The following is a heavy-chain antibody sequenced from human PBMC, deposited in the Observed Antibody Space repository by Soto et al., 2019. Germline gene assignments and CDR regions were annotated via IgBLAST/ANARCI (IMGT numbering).Heavy chain of an antibody. V-gene: IGHV4-59*01. CDR1: GGSFSGYY. CDR2: IYYSGST. J-gene: IGHJ6*02. Sequence: SETLSLTCAVYGGSFSGYYWSWIRQPPGKGLEWIGYIYYSGSTNYNPSLKSRVTISVDTSKNQFSLKLSSVTAADTAVYYCASSMVRGPEVPSGDYGMDVWGQGTTVTVSS. CDR3: ASSMVRGPEVPSGDYGMDV. D-gene: IGHD3-10*01.